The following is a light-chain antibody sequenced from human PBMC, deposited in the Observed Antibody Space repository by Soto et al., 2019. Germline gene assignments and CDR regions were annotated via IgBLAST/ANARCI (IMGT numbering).Light chain of an antibody. V-gene: IGLV2-14*02. Sequence: QSALTQPASVSGSPGQSITISCTGTSSDVGSYNLVSWYQQHPGKAPKLMIYEGSKRPSGVSNRFSGSKSGNTASLTISGLQAEDEADYYCTSYTRDTALVFGTGTKLTVL. CDR1: SSDVGSYNL. CDR3: TSYTRDTALV. CDR2: EGS. J-gene: IGLJ1*01.